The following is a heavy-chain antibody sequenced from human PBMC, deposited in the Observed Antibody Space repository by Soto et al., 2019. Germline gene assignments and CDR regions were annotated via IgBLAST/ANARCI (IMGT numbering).Heavy chain of an antibody. D-gene: IGHD3-10*01. J-gene: IGHJ4*02. CDR1: GFAVSDNY. CDR3: ARGFPTMTYYGEFYFDY. Sequence: PGGSLRLSCEASGFAVSDNYMSWVRQAPGKGLEWVSVISSGGSIFYADSVKGRFTISRDNFKNTLYLRMNSLRAEDTAVYYCARGFPTMTYYGEFYFDYWGQGTRATVSS. CDR2: ISSGGSI. V-gene: IGHV3-53*01.